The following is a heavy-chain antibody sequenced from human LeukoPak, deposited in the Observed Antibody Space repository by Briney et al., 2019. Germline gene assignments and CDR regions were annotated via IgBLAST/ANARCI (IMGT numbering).Heavy chain of an antibody. Sequence: GGSLRLSCAASGFTFDDYAMHWVRQAPGKGLEWVSGISWSSGSIGYADSVKGRFTISRDNAKNSLYLQMNSLRAEDTALYYCAKGSKWELLWPEYWGQGTLVTVSS. CDR2: ISWSSGSI. J-gene: IGHJ4*02. D-gene: IGHD1-26*01. CDR3: AKGSKWELLWPEY. V-gene: IGHV3-9*01. CDR1: GFTFDDYA.